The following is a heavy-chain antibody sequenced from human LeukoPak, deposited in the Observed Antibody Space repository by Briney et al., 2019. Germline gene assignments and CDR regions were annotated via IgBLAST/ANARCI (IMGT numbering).Heavy chain of an antibody. Sequence: GGSLRLSCAASGFTFSSYAMSWVRQAPGKGLEWVSGIRGSGDSTYYADSVKGRFTISRDSSKNTMYLQMNSLRDDDTAVYHCGNDRSTDMGCIGELFEWGQGTLVTVSS. J-gene: IGHJ4*02. V-gene: IGHV3-23*01. CDR1: GFTFSSYA. CDR2: IRGSGDST. D-gene: IGHD3-10*01. CDR3: GNDRSTDMGCIGELFE.